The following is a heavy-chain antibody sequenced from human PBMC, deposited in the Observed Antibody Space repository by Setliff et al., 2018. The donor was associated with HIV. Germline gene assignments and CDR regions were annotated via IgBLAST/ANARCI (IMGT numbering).Heavy chain of an antibody. J-gene: IGHJ5*02. Sequence: SETLSLTCTVSGGSISSDSNHWSWIRQPAGKGLEWIGRLYSGGTTNYNPSLKSRLTMSVDTSNNKFSLKLNSVTAADTAIYYCARRGSSWYSHWFDPWGQGTLVTSPQ. CDR3: ARRGSSWYSHWFDP. CDR2: LYSGGTT. D-gene: IGHD6-13*01. V-gene: IGHV4-61*02. CDR1: GGSISSDSNH.